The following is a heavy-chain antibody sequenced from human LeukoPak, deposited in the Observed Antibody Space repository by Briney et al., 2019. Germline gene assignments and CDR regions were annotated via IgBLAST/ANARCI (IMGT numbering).Heavy chain of an antibody. Sequence: SETLSLTCTVSGGSISGGSYYWSWIRQPAGKGLEWIGRIYTSGSTNYNPSLKSRVTISVVTSKNQFSLKLSSVTAADTAVYYCAREAPSGEVFDYWGQGTLVTVSS. D-gene: IGHD4-17*01. J-gene: IGHJ4*02. CDR2: IYTSGST. CDR1: GGSISGGSYY. CDR3: AREAPSGEVFDY. V-gene: IGHV4-61*02.